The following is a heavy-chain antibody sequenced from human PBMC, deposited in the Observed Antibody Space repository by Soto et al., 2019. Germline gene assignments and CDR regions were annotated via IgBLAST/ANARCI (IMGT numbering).Heavy chain of an antibody. CDR3: AHSEERMITFGGVIVINHRGPPGFDY. V-gene: IGHV2-5*02. CDR1: GFSLSTSGVG. D-gene: IGHD3-16*02. Sequence: SGPTLVNPTQTLTLTCTFSGFSLSTSGVGVGWIRQPPGKALEWLALIYWDDDKRYSPSLKSRLTITKDTSKNQVVLTMTNMDPVDTATYYCAHSEERMITFGGVIVINHRGPPGFDYWGQGTLVTVSS. J-gene: IGHJ4*02. CDR2: IYWDDDK.